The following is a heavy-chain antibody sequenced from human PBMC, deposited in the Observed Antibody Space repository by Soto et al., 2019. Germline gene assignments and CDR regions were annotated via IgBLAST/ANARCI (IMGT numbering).Heavy chain of an antibody. CDR3: ARHNYGSGSTYFDY. CDR2: IYYSGST. CDR1: GGSISSYY. D-gene: IGHD3-10*01. V-gene: IGHV4-59*08. J-gene: IGHJ4*02. Sequence: LSLTCTVSGGSISSYYWSWIRQPPGKGLEWIGYIYYSGSTNYNPSLKSRVTISVDTSKNQFSLKLNSMTAAATAVYYCARHNYGSGSTYFDYWGQGTLVPVSS.